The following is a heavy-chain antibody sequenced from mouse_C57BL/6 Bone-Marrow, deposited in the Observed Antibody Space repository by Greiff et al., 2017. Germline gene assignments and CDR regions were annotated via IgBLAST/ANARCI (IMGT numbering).Heavy chain of an antibody. J-gene: IGHJ1*03. CDR3: ARDGPRWYFDV. V-gene: IGHV5-4*01. CDR1: GFTFSSYA. CDR2: ISDGGSYT. Sequence: EVKLMESGGGLVKPGGSLKLSCAASGFTFSSYAMSWVRQTPEKRLEWVATISDGGSYTYYPDNVKGRFTISRDNAKNNLYLQMSHLKSEDTAMYYCARDGPRWYFDVWGTGTTVTVSS.